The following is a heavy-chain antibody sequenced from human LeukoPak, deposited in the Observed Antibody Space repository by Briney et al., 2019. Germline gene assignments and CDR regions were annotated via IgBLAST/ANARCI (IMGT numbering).Heavy chain of an antibody. CDR3: ARDSWEQLEQIDY. D-gene: IGHD1/OR15-1a*01. CDR1: GFTFSSYS. CDR2: ISSSSSYI. Sequence: NPGGSLRLSCAASGFTFSSYSMNWVRQAPGKGLEWVSSISSSSSYIYYADSVKGRFTISRDNAKNSLYLQMNSLRAEDTAVYYWARDSWEQLEQIDYWGQGTLVTVP. V-gene: IGHV3-21*01. J-gene: IGHJ4*02.